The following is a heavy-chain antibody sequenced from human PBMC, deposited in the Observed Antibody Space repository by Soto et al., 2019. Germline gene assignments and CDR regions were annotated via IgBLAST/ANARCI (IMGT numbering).Heavy chain of an antibody. CDR3: VRDATKTLREWFDP. CDR2: IYATGTT. Sequence: PSETLSLTCTVSGASISGYYWSWIRKSAGKGLEWIGRIYATGTTDYNPSLKSRVMMSVDTSQKQFSLKLRSVTAADKAVYYCVRDATKTLREWFDPWGQG. V-gene: IGHV4-4*07. D-gene: IGHD1-1*01. J-gene: IGHJ5*02. CDR1: GASISGYY.